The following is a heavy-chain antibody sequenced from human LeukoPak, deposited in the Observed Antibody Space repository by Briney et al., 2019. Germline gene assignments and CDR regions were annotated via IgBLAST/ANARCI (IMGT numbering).Heavy chain of an antibody. J-gene: IGHJ4*02. D-gene: IGHD2-2*01. CDR1: GFTFSSYS. V-gene: IGHV3-21*01. Sequence: GGSLRLSCAASGFTFSSYSMNWVRQAPGKGLEWVSSISSSSSYIYYADSVKGRFTISRDNAKNSLYLQMNSLRAEDTAVYYCARDPLYCSSTSCLTYFDYWGQGTLVTVSS. CDR2: ISSSSSYI. CDR3: ARDPLYCSSTSCLTYFDY.